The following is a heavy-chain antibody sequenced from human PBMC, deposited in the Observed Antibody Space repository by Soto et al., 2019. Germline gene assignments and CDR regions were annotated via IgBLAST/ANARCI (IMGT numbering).Heavy chain of an antibody. D-gene: IGHD3-22*01. CDR3: ATQYYYDSSGYYYFDY. J-gene: IGHJ4*02. V-gene: IGHV3-23*01. Sequence: GGSLRLSCAASGFTFSSYAMSWVRQAPGKGLEWVSAISGSGGSTYYADSVKGRFTISRDNSKNTLYLQMNSLRAEDTAVYYCATQYYYDSSGYYYFDYWGQGTLVTVSS. CDR2: ISGSGGST. CDR1: GFTFSSYA.